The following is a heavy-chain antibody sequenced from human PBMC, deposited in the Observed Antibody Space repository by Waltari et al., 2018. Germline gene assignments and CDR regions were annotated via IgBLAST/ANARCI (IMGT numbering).Heavy chain of an antibody. CDR1: GGSISSGGYY. Sequence: QVQLQESGPGLVKPSQTLSLTCTVSGGSISSGGYYWSWIRQHPGKGLAWIGYIYYSGSTYYNPSLKSRVTISVDTSKNQFSLKLSSVTAADTAVYYCARGGAGGQQLVHQHAEYFQHWGQGTLVTVSS. CDR2: IYYSGST. D-gene: IGHD6-13*01. CDR3: ARGGAGGQQLVHQHAEYFQH. V-gene: IGHV4-31*03. J-gene: IGHJ1*01.